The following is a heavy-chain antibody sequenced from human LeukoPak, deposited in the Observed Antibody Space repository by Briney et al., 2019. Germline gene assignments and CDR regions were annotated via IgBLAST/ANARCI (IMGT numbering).Heavy chain of an antibody. V-gene: IGHV6-1*01. D-gene: IGHD3-10*01. CDR3: ARGPQFNYYGSGSYYYTPSYYYYYYMDV. Sequence: SQTLSLTCAISGDSVSSNSAAWNWIRQSPSRGLEWLGRTYYRSKWYNDYAVSVKSRITINPDTSKNQFSLQLNSVTPEDTAVYYCARGPQFNYYGSGSYYYTPSYYYYYYMDVWGKGTTVTVSS. J-gene: IGHJ6*03. CDR2: TYYRSKWYN. CDR1: GDSVSSNSAA.